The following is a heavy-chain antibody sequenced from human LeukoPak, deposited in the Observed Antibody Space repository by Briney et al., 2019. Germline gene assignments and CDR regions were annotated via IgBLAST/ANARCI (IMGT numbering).Heavy chain of an antibody. J-gene: IGHJ4*02. D-gene: IGHD5-18*01. CDR3: AKGSHGYNYGEIDY. CDR2: ISGSGGAT. CDR1: GFTFSSYA. V-gene: IGHV3-23*01. Sequence: PGGSLRLSCEASGFTFSSYAMTWIRQAPGKGLEWVSVISGSGGATFYADSVKGRLTISRDNSKNTLYLQMNSLRAEDTAVYYCAKGSHGYNYGEIDYWGQGTLVTVSS.